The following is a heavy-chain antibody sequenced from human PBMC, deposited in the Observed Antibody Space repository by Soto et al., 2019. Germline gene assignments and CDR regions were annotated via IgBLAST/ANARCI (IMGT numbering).Heavy chain of an antibody. J-gene: IGHJ4*02. Sequence: QVQLVQSGAEVKKPGSSVKVSCKASGGTFSSYTISWVRQAPGQGLEWMGRIIPILGIANYAQKFQGRVTITADKSTSPAYMELSSLRSEDTAVYYCARDIYGVVVAATPFSGLHYWGQGSLVTGSS. D-gene: IGHD2-15*01. CDR3: ARDIYGVVVAATPFSGLHY. CDR1: GGTFSSYT. CDR2: IIPILGIA. V-gene: IGHV1-69*08.